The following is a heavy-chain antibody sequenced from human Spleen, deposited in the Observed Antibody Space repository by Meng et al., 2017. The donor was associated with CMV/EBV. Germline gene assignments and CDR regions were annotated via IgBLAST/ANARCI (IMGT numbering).Heavy chain of an antibody. CDR3: ARDKVWFVELGFDY. CDR2: IPNDDGNK. Sequence: GESLKISCAASGFVFKTYSMHWVRQAPGKGLEWVSLIPNDDGNKYYADSVKGRFTISRDNAKNTLYLQMNSLKPEDTAVYYCARDKVWFVELGFDYWGQGTLVTVSS. D-gene: IGHD3-10*01. J-gene: IGHJ4*02. V-gene: IGHV3-30-3*01. CDR1: GFVFKTYS.